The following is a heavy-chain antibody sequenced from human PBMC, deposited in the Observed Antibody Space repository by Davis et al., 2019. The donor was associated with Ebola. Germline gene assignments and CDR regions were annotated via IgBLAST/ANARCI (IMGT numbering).Heavy chain of an antibody. D-gene: IGHD3-22*01. CDR2: INPSGGST. Sequence: ASVKVSCKASGYTFTSYYMHWVRQAPGQGLEWMGIINPSGGSTSYAQKFPGRVTMTRDTSTSTVYMELSSLRSEDTAVYYCAREGKYDSSGYEAGTDYYYYMDVWGKGTTVTVSS. V-gene: IGHV1-46*01. J-gene: IGHJ6*03. CDR3: AREGKYDSSGYEAGTDYYYYMDV. CDR1: GYTFTSYY.